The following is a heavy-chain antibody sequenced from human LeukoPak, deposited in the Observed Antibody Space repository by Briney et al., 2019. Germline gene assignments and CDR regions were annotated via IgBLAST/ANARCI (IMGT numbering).Heavy chain of an antibody. D-gene: IGHD6-13*01. CDR2: ISGSASRT. V-gene: IGHV3-23*01. Sequence: GGSLRLSCAASGFTFSSYAMSWVRQAPGKGLEWVSGISGSASRTDYADSVKGRFTISRDSSKNTLYLQMNSLRAEDTAFYYCAKREPSGYSSYWGQGTLVTVSS. J-gene: IGHJ4*02. CDR1: GFTFSSYA. CDR3: AKREPSGYSSY.